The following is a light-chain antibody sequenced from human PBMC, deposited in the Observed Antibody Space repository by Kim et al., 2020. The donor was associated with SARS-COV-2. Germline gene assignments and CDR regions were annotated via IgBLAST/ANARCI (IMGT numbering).Light chain of an antibody. Sequence: DIQMTQSPSSLAASVGDRVTIACRASQNINTYLNWYQQKPGEAPKLLIYAASTLQSGVPSRFSGSGSGTDFTLTISSLQPEDFAIYYCQQSHTAPLLTFGGGTKLEIK. CDR3: QQSHTAPLLT. CDR2: AAS. CDR1: QNINTY. J-gene: IGKJ4*01. V-gene: IGKV1-39*01.